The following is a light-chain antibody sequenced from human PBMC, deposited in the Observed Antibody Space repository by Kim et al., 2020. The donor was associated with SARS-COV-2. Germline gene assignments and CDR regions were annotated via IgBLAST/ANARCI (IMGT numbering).Light chain of an antibody. Sequence: QPVLTQSPSASASLGASVKLTCTLSSGHSNYAIAWHQQQPEKGPRYLMKVNSDGSHTKGDGIPDRFSASSSGAERYLTISSLRSEDEADYYCQAWGSGFRVFGGGTQLTVL. CDR3: QAWGSGFRV. CDR1: SGHSNYA. J-gene: IGLJ3*02. CDR2: VNSDGSH. V-gene: IGLV4-69*01.